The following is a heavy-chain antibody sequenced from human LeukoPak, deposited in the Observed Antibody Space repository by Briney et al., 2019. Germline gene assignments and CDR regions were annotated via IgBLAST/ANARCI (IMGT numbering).Heavy chain of an antibody. CDR1: GGSISSSSYY. J-gene: IGHJ5*02. Sequence: SETLSLTCTVSGGSISSSSYYWGWIRQPPGKGLEWIGSIYYSGSTYYNPSLKSRVTISVDTSKNQFSLKLSSVTAADTAVYYCARQINWGRSNWFDPWGQGTLVTVSS. V-gene: IGHV4-39*01. D-gene: IGHD7-27*01. CDR2: IYYSGST. CDR3: ARQINWGRSNWFDP.